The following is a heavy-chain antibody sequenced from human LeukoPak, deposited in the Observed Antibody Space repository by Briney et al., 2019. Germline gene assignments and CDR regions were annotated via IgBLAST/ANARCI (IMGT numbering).Heavy chain of an antibody. Sequence: SETLSLTCAVYGGSFSGYYWSWSRQPPGKGLEWIGEINHSGSTNYNPSIKSRVTISVDTSKNQFSLKLSSVTAADTAVYYCARGIGIVATIGRFRHYGMDVWGQGTTVTVSS. J-gene: IGHJ6*02. V-gene: IGHV4-34*01. D-gene: IGHD5-12*01. CDR2: INHSGST. CDR3: ARGIGIVATIGRFRHYGMDV. CDR1: GGSFSGYY.